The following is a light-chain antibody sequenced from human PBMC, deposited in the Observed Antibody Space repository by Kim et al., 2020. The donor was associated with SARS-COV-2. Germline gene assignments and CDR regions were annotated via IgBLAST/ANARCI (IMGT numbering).Light chain of an antibody. CDR1: QGISNY. CDR2: AAS. CDR3: EKNIRAPRK. V-gene: IGKV1-27*01. J-gene: IGKJ1*01. Sequence: DIQMTQSPSSLSASVGDRVTITCRASQGISNYLAWYQQKPGKVPKLLIYAASTLQSGVPSRFRGSGSGTDVTLTVSSLQPEDVATYYCEKNIRAPRKYGHEPKVDI.